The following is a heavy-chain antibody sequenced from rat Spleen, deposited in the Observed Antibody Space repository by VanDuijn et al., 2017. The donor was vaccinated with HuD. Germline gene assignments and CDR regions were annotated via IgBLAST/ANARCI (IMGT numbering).Heavy chain of an antibody. Sequence: EVQLQESGPGLVKPSQSLSLTCSVTGYSITSNYWGWIRKFPGNKMEWIGHISYSGNTNYNPSLKSRISITRDTSKNQFFLQVNSVTTEDTATYYCARTNNPYFYVMDAWGQGASVTVSS. V-gene: IGHV3-1*01. D-gene: IGHD3-4*01. J-gene: IGHJ4*01. CDR2: ISYSGNT. CDR3: ARTNNPYFYVMDA. CDR1: GYSITSNY.